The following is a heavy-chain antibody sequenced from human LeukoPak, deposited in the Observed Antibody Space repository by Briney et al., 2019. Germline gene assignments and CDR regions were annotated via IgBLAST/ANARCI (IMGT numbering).Heavy chain of an antibody. V-gene: IGHV3-21*06. J-gene: IGHJ4*02. D-gene: IGHD2-2*02. CDR3: ARDAACTTSSCYKQIDS. CDR1: GFIFSSYS. Sequence: GGSLRLSCAASGFIFSSYSMNWVRQAPGKGLEWVSSISSSSTYIYYADSVKGRFTISRDDAKSSLFLQLNSLRADDTAVYYCARDAACTTSSCYKQIDSWGQGTLVTVSS. CDR2: ISSSSTYI.